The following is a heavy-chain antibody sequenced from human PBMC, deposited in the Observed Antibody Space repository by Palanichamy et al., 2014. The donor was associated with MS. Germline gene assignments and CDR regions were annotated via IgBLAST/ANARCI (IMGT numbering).Heavy chain of an antibody. D-gene: IGHD6-6*01. CDR1: GYTFTTYY. V-gene: IGHV1-46*01. CDR2: MNAVGST. CDR3: AREYSSSSGLDY. J-gene: IGHJ4*02. Sequence: QVQLVQSGAEVKKPGASVKVSCRTSGYTFTTYYMHWVRLAPGQGLEWMALMNAVGSTSYAQKFQGRVTMTRDTSTSIVYMELSSLRSEDTAVYYCAREYSSSSGLDYWGQGTLVTVSS.